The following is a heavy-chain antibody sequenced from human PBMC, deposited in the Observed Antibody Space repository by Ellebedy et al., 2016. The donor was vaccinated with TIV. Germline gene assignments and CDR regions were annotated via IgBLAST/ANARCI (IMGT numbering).Heavy chain of an antibody. V-gene: IGHV3-30*02. CDR3: ARGIVGATLDS. CDR2: AHNDETYK. J-gene: IGHJ4*02. D-gene: IGHD1-26*01. CDR1: GFIFNNYN. Sequence: PGGSLRLSCAASGFIFNNYNLHWVRQAPGKGLEWVAIAHNDETYKFYADSVKGRFTVSRGNAENSLYLQMKSLRVEDTAVYYCARGIVGATLDSWGQGTLVTVSS.